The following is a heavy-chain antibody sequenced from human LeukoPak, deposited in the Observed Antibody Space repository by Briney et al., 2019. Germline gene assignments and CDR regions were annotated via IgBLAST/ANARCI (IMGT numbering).Heavy chain of an antibody. Sequence: SETLSLTCTVSGGSLSGFYWTWIRQPPGKGLEWIGYIYYTGSTKYNPSLKSRVAILVDTSKNQFSPKLHSVTAADTAVYYCARHAAFADYQSHLTHFDDWGQGTLVTVSS. CDR1: GGSLSGFY. V-gene: IGHV4-59*08. CDR2: IYYTGST. D-gene: IGHD4/OR15-4a*01. J-gene: IGHJ4*02. CDR3: ARHAAFADYQSHLTHFDD.